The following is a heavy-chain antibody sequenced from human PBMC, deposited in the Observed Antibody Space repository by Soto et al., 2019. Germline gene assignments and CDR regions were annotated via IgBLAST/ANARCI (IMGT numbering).Heavy chain of an antibody. Sequence: QVQLVQSGAEVKKPGASVKVSCKASGYTFTSYGISWVRQAPGQGLEWMGWISAYNGNTNYAQKLQGRVTMTTDTSTSTAYMELRSLRSADTAVYYCARDRRCSGGSCYSEWFDPWGQGTLVTVSS. J-gene: IGHJ5*02. CDR3: ARDRRCSGGSCYSEWFDP. CDR2: ISAYNGNT. D-gene: IGHD2-15*01. V-gene: IGHV1-18*01. CDR1: GYTFTSYG.